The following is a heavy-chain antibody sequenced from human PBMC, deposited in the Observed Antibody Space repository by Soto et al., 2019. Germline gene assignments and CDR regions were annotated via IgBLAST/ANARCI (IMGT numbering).Heavy chain of an antibody. J-gene: IGHJ6*02. CDR3: ARDGDYYGMDV. CDR2: TTSQSYGGTT. Sequence: CSPRLSCTLSGFTSRDHALTWFRQAPGKGLEWVAFTTSQSYGGTTEYAASVKGRFSISRDDSKNIAYLQMNSLQTADTAIYYCARDGDYYGMDVWGQGTTVTVSS. V-gene: IGHV3-49*03. D-gene: IGHD3-3*01. CDR1: GFTSRDHA.